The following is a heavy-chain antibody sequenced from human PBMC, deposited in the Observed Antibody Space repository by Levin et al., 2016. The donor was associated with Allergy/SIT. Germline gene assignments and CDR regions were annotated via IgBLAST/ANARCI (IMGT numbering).Heavy chain of an antibody. CDR2: VFGGTIQYNP. CDR1: GGSVSNYY. D-gene: IGHD2-15*01. J-gene: IGHJ5*01. Sequence: GSLRLSCTVSGGSVSNYYWNWIRQFPEGRLEWIGYVFGGTIQYNPHYNPSLKSRVTMSLDTSKNQFSLQLISVTAADTAVYYCARRRLSLPAIGSGENWFDFWGQGTLVTVSS. CDR3: ARRRLSLPAIGSGENWFDF. V-gene: IGHV4-59*08.